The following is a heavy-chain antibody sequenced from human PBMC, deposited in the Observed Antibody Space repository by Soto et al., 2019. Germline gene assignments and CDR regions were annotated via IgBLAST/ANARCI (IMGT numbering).Heavy chain of an antibody. Sequence: GGSLRLSCAASGFTFSNAWMSWVRQAPGKGLEWVGRIKSKTDGGTTDYAAPVKARFTISRDDSKNTLYLQMNSLKTEDTAVYYCTTATMVRGFNFDYWGQGTLVTVSS. J-gene: IGHJ4*02. CDR1: GFTFSNAW. D-gene: IGHD3-10*01. CDR2: IKSKTDGGTT. CDR3: TTATMVRGFNFDY. V-gene: IGHV3-15*01.